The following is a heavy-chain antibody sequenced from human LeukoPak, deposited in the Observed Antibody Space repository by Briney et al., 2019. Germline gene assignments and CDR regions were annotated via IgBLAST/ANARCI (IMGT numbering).Heavy chain of an antibody. J-gene: IGHJ4*02. Sequence: GGSLRLSCAASGFTFSSYSMNWVRQAPGKGLEWVSYISSSSTIYYADSVKGRFTISRDNAKNSLYLQMSSLTAEDTAVYYCARGSGYYSYYFDYWGQGTLVTVSS. D-gene: IGHD3-22*01. V-gene: IGHV3-48*04. CDR2: ISSSSTI. CDR3: ARGSGYYSYYFDY. CDR1: GFTFSSYS.